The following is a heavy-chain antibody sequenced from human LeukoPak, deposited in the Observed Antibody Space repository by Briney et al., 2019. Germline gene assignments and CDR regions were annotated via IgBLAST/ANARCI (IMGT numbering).Heavy chain of an antibody. Sequence: PSQTLSLTCTVSGGSISSGSYYWSWIRHPAGKGLEWIGRIYASGSTNYYASGSTNYNPSLKSRVTMSVDTSENQFSLKLGSVTAVDTAVYYCANKPEGSHAFNIWGQGTMVTVSS. CDR2: IYASGSTNYYASGST. CDR3: ANKPEGSHAFNI. J-gene: IGHJ3*02. V-gene: IGHV4-61*02. CDR1: GGSISSGSYY.